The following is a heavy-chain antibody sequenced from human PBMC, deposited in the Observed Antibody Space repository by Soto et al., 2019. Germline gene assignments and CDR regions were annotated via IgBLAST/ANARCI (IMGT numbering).Heavy chain of an antibody. Sequence: GGSLRLSCAASGFTFDDYAMHWVRQAPGKGLEWVSGISWNSGSIGYADSVKGRFTISRDNAKNSLYLQMNSLRAEDTALYYCAKDRGTTVIENWGQETLLTVSS. D-gene: IGHD2-21*01. V-gene: IGHV3-9*01. CDR1: GFTFDDYA. CDR3: AKDRGTTVIEN. J-gene: IGHJ4*02. CDR2: ISWNSGSI.